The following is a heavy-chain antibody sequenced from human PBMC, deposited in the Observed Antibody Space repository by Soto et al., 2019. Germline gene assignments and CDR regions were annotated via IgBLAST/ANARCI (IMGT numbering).Heavy chain of an antibody. CDR2: ISFDGNRR. CDR1: GFNFSKFD. D-gene: IGHD2-2*01. Sequence: GVSLRLSCAASGFNFSKFDMHWVRQAPGKELEWVAVISFDGNRRYYPDSVKGRFTISRDNSQNALYLQMNSLRAEDTAVYFCASEGAVQAVLGNYYHGMHVCGQGTTVTVS. J-gene: IGHJ6*02. V-gene: IGHV3-30-3*01. CDR3: ASEGAVQAVLGNYYHGMHV.